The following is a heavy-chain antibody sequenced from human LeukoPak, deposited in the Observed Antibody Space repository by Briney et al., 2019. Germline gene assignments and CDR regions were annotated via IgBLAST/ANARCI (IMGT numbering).Heavy chain of an antibody. J-gene: IGHJ4*02. Sequence: ASVKVSCKASGYTFTGYYMHWVRQAPGQGLEWMGWINPNSGGTNYAQKFQGRVTMTRDTSISTAYMELSRLRFDDTAVYYCARDMVGVRGVIINFDYWGQGTLVTVSS. D-gene: IGHD3-10*01. CDR1: GYTFTGYY. V-gene: IGHV1-2*02. CDR3: ARDMVGVRGVIINFDY. CDR2: INPNSGGT.